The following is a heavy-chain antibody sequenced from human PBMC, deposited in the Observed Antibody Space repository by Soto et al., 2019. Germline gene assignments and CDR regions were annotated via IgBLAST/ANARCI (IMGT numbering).Heavy chain of an antibody. CDR1: GYTFTSYG. Sequence: ASVKVSCKASGYTFTSYGISWVRQAPGQGLEWMGWISAYNGNTNYAQKLQGRVTMTTDTSTSTAYMELRSLRSDDTAVYYCARLVVVAATPLLLGMDVWGQGTTVTVSS. CDR3: ARLVVVAATPLLLGMDV. V-gene: IGHV1-18*01. J-gene: IGHJ6*02. D-gene: IGHD2-15*01. CDR2: ISAYNGNT.